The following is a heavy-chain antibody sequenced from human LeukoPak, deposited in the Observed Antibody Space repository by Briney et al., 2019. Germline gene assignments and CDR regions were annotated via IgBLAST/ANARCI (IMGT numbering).Heavy chain of an antibody. J-gene: IGHJ4*02. Sequence: GGSLRLSCAASRLTFSNYAMTWVRQAPGKGLEWVSAISGSGGSTYYADSVKGRFTISRDNSKNTLYLQMNSLRAEDTAVYYCAKFGALAVASYFDYWGQGTLVTVSS. CDR3: AKFGALAVASYFDY. D-gene: IGHD6-19*01. CDR2: ISGSGGST. CDR1: RLTFSNYA. V-gene: IGHV3-23*01.